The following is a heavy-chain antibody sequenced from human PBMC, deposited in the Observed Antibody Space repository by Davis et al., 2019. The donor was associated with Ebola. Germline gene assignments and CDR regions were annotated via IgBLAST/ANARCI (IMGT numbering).Heavy chain of an antibody. CDR3: AREKAPYYDFWSGDYNNNYYGMDV. CDR1: GGSISSHY. V-gene: IGHV4-59*11. D-gene: IGHD3-3*01. CDR2: TYYSGPT. J-gene: IGHJ6*02. Sequence: PSETLSLTCTVSGGSISSHYWSWVRQPPGKGLEWIGNTYYSGPTKYNPSLKSRVTIPIDTSKNQFSLNLNSVTAADTAVYYCAREKAPYYDFWSGDYNNNYYGMDVWGRGTTVIVSS.